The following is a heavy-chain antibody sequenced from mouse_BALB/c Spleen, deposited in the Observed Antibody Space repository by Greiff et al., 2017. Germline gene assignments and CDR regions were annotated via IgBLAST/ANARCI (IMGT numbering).Heavy chain of an antibody. V-gene: IGHV14-3*02. CDR1: GFNIKDTY. J-gene: IGHJ4*01. D-gene: IGHD1-1*01. Sequence: VQLQQSGAELVKPGASVKLSCTASGFNIKDTYMHWVKQRPEQGLEWIGRIDPANGNTKYDPKFQGKATITADTSSNTAYLQLSSLTSEDTAVYYCARWYGSSFYAMDDWGQGTSVTVSS. CDR2: IDPANGNT. CDR3: ARWYGSSFYAMDD.